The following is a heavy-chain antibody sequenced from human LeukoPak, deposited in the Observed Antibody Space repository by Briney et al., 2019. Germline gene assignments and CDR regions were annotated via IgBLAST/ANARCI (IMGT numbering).Heavy chain of an antibody. Sequence: PGGSLRLSCAASGFTFTSYWMNWVRQAPGKGLEWVANIKEDGSEKYYVDSVKGRFTISRDNAKNSVYLQMNSLRAEDTAVYYCTRDNGFWGQGTLVTVSS. CDR3: TRDNGF. CDR2: IKEDGSEK. D-gene: IGHD2-8*01. J-gene: IGHJ4*02. V-gene: IGHV3-7*01. CDR1: GFTFTSYW.